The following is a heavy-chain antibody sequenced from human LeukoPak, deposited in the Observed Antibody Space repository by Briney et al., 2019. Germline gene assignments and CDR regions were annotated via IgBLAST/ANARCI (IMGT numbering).Heavy chain of an antibody. D-gene: IGHD3-22*01. CDR1: GGSVSSYY. Sequence: PSETLSLTCTVSGGSVSSYYWSWIRQPPGKGLEWIGYIYDIGSTKYNPSLKSRVTMSVDTSKNQFSLNLSSVTAADTAVYHCARTYYYDSSGYLNHWFDPWGQGTLVTVSS. CDR3: ARTYYYDSSGYLNHWFDP. CDR2: IYDIGST. V-gene: IGHV4-59*08. J-gene: IGHJ5*02.